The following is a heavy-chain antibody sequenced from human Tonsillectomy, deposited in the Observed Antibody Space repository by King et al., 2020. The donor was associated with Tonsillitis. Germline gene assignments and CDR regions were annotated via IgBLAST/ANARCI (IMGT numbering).Heavy chain of an antibody. D-gene: IGHD3-10*01. J-gene: IGHJ5*02. Sequence: QLQESGPGLVKPSETLSLTCTVSGGSISSSSYYWGWIRQPPGKGLEWIGSIYYSGSTYYNPSLKSRVTISVDTSKNQFSLKLSSVTAADTDVYYCARHYYGSGRGTDWFDPWGQGTLVTVSS. V-gene: IGHV4-39*01. CDR3: ARHYYGSGRGTDWFDP. CDR2: IYYSGST. CDR1: GGSISSSSYY.